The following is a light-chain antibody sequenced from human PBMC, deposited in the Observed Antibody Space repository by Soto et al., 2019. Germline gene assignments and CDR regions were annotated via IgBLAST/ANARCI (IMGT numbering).Light chain of an antibody. V-gene: IGKV3-20*01. Sequence: EIVLTQSPGTLSLSPGERATLSCRTSQSIVFTYLAWYQQKPGQAPRLVMYGASSRATGIPDRFSGSGSGTDFTLTISRLEPEDFAVYYCQQYGSSPWTFGQGTKVEVK. J-gene: IGKJ1*01. CDR2: GAS. CDR1: QSIVFTY. CDR3: QQYGSSPWT.